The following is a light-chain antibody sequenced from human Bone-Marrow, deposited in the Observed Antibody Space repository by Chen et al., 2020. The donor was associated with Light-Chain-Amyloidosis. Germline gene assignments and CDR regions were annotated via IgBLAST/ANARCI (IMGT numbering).Light chain of an antibody. CDR1: SSNIGNNH. CDR3: ATWDDRLSARV. V-gene: IGLV1-47*01. CDR2: RNS. J-gene: IGLJ2*01. Sequence: QSVLTQPPSASGTPGQRVTISCSGSSSNIGNNHVYWYQQLPGTAPKLVIYRNSQRPSGVPARFSGSKADTSASLAISGLRSEDEADFYCATWDDRLSARVFGGGTKLTVL.